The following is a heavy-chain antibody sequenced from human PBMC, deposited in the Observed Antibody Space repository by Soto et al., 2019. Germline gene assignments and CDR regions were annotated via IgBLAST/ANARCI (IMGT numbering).Heavy chain of an antibody. Sequence: QVQLQESGPGLVKPSQTLSLTCTVSGGSISSGGYYWSWIRQHPGKGLEWIGYIYYSGSTYYNPSLKSRVTISVDTSKTQLSLKLSSVTAADTAVYYCARVLRRGGGAFDIWGQGTMVTVSS. CDR1: GGSISSGGYY. V-gene: IGHV4-31*03. CDR3: ARVLRRGGGAFDI. J-gene: IGHJ3*02. D-gene: IGHD3-16*01. CDR2: IYYSGST.